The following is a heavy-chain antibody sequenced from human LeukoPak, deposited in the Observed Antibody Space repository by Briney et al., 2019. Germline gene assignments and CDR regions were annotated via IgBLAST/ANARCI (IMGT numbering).Heavy chain of an antibody. CDR2: ISGSGGST. Sequence: GGSLRLSCAASGYTFSSYAMSWVRQAPGKGLEWVSAISGSGGSTYYADSVKGRFTISRDNSKNTLYLQMNSLRAEDTAVYYCAKAGYSGYDGGDYFDYWGQGTLVTVSS. V-gene: IGHV3-23*01. CDR1: GYTFSSYA. CDR3: AKAGYSGYDGGDYFDY. J-gene: IGHJ4*02. D-gene: IGHD5-12*01.